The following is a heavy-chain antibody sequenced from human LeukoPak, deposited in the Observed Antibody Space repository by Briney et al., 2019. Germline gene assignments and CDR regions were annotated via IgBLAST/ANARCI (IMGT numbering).Heavy chain of an antibody. CDR1: RFVVSTNY. V-gene: IGHV3-66*01. J-gene: IGHJ4*02. D-gene: IGHD4-17*01. CDR2: IYSGGST. Sequence: QSGGSLRLSCAASRFVVSTNYMSWVRQAPGKGLEWVSLIYSGGSTQYADSVKGRFTISRDNSKNTLYLQMNSLRTEDTAVYYCARGPGTTPGGYWGQGTLVTVSS. CDR3: ARGPGTTPGGY.